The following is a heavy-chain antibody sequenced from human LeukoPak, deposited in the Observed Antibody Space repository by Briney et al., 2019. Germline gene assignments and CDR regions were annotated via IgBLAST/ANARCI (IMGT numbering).Heavy chain of an antibody. CDR3: AREQAVAGHGDFDY. Sequence: GGSLRLSCAASGFTVSSNYMSWVRQAPGKGLEWVSSISSSSSYIYYADSVKGRFTISRDNAKNSLYLQMNSLRAEDTAVYYCAREQAVAGHGDFDYWGQGTLVTVSS. CDR2: ISSSSSYI. V-gene: IGHV3-21*01. D-gene: IGHD6-19*01. J-gene: IGHJ4*02. CDR1: GFTVSSNY.